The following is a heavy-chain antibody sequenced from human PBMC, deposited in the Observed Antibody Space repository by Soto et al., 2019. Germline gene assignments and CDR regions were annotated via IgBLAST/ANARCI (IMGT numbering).Heavy chain of an antibody. J-gene: IGHJ4*02. Sequence: GGSLRLSCAASGFTFGTYAMNWVRQAPGKGLEWVSSTPGSGGSAYYADSVKGRFTISRDNSKNTLYLQMDSPSPEDTAIYYCAKGGSSGWYYFDLWGQGTLGTVSS. CDR3: AKGGSSGWYYFDL. V-gene: IGHV3-23*01. CDR2: TPGSGGSA. CDR1: GFTFGTYA. D-gene: IGHD6-19*01.